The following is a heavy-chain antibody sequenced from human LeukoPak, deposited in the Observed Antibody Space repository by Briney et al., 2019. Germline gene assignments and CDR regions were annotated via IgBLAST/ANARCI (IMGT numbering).Heavy chain of an antibody. CDR3: ARDRYYTADY. V-gene: IGHV3-74*01. CDR1: GFTFSSTW. J-gene: IGHJ6*04. CDR2: INSDGSST. Sequence: PGGSLRLSCTASGFTFSSTWMHWVRQAPGKGLVWVSRINSDGSSTIYADSVKGRFTISRDNAKNTLYLQMNSLSAGDTAVYYCARDRYYTADYWGKGTTVTVSS. D-gene: IGHD4/OR15-4a*01.